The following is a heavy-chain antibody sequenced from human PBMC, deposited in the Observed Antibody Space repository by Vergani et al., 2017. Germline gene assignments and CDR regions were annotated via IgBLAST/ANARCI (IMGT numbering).Heavy chain of an antibody. Sequence: EVQLVQSGAEVKKPGESLKISCKGSGYSFTSYWIGWVRQMPGKGLEWMGIIYPGDSDTRYSPSFQGQVTIPADKSISTAYLQWSSLKASDTAMYYCARSHGYCSSTSCYTANWFDPWSQGTLVTVSS. D-gene: IGHD2-2*02. J-gene: IGHJ5*02. V-gene: IGHV5-51*03. CDR3: ARSHGYCSSTSCYTANWFDP. CDR2: IYPGDSDT. CDR1: GYSFTSYW.